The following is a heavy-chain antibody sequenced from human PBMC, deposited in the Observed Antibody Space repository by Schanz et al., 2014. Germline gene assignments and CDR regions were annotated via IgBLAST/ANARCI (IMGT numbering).Heavy chain of an antibody. D-gene: IGHD5-12*01. V-gene: IGHV3-53*01. CDR2: IYINSGST. Sequence: DVQLVESGGGLLQPGGSLRLSCAVSGFSVSTNYMSWVRPAPGKGLEWVSSIYINSGSTNYADSVKGRFIISRDSSKNTLFLQMNSLRAEDTAVYFCARDEGRDGYNLAFDVWGQGTLVTVSS. J-gene: IGHJ3*01. CDR1: GFSVSTNY. CDR3: ARDEGRDGYNLAFDV.